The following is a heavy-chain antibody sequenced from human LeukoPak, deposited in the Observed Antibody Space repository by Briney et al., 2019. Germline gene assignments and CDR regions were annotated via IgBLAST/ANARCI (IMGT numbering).Heavy chain of an antibody. J-gene: IGHJ4*02. CDR3: ATHSSSWYYFDY. D-gene: IGHD6-13*01. Sequence: ASVKVSCKASGYTFTSYGISWVRQAPGQGLEWMGWINPNSGGTNYAQKFQGRVTMTRDTSISTAYMGLSRLRSDDTAVYYCATHSSSWYYFDYWGQGTLVTVSS. CDR2: INPNSGGT. CDR1: GYTFTSYG. V-gene: IGHV1-2*02.